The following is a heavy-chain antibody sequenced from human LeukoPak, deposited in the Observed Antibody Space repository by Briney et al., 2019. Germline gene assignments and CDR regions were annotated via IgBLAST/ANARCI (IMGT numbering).Heavy chain of an antibody. CDR3: AREFSPGYGRYYFDY. J-gene: IGHJ4*02. CDR2: INPNSGGT. D-gene: IGHD5-18*01. V-gene: IGHV1-2*04. Sequence: ASVKVSCKASGYTFTGYDMHWVRQAPGQGLEWMGWINPNSGGTNYAQKFQGWVTMTRDTSISTAYMELSRLRSDDTAVYYCAREFSPGYGRYYFDYWGQGTLVTVSS. CDR1: GYTFTGYD.